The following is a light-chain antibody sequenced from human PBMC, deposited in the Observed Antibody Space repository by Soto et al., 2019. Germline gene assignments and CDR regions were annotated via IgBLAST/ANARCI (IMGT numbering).Light chain of an antibody. CDR1: QSLSSRN. Sequence: ELVLTQSPGTLSLSPGERATLSCRASQSLSSRNLAWYQQKPGQAPRPLIYGASNRATGIPDRFSGSGSGTDFTLTISRLEPEDFAVYYCQQYGSSPPITFGQGTRLEIK. CDR3: QQYGSSPPIT. CDR2: GAS. J-gene: IGKJ5*01. V-gene: IGKV3-20*01.